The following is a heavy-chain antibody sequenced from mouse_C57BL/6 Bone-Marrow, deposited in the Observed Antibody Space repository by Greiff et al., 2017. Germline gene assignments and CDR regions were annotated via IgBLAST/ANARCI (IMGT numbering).Heavy chain of an antibody. CDR3: ARFVAY. J-gene: IGHJ3*01. V-gene: IGHV1-64*01. Sequence: QVQLQQPGAELVKPGASVKLSCKASGYTFTSYWMHWVKQRPGQGLEWIGMIHPNSGSTNYNEKFKSKATLTVDQSSSTAYMQLSSLTSEDSAVYYCARFVAYWGQGTLVTVSA. CDR2: IHPNSGST. CDR1: GYTFTSYW.